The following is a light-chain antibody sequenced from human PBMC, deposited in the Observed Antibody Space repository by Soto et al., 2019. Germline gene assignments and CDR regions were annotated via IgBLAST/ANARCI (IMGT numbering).Light chain of an antibody. CDR2: LGS. CDR3: MQALQTPRT. Sequence: DIVMTQSPLSLPVTPGEPAAISCRSSQSLLYSNGYNYLDWYLQKPGQSPQLLIYLGSNRASGVLDRFSGSGSGTDFTLNISRVEAEDVGVYYCMQALQTPRTFGQGTKLEIK. V-gene: IGKV2-28*01. J-gene: IGKJ2*01. CDR1: QSLLYSNGYNY.